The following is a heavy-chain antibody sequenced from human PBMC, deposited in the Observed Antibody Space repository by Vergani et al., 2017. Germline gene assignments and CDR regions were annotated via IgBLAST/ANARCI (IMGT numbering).Heavy chain of an antibody. CDR2: ISPNSDRT. V-gene: IGHV3-11*04. CDR3: ARQVAVAGKWWGPYYYYGMDV. CDR1: GFSFSNDY. D-gene: IGHD6-19*01. J-gene: IGHJ6*02. Sequence: QGQLVESGGGLVKPGGSLRLSCVASGFSFSNDYMTWIRQSPGKGLEWVAYISPNSDRTRYADSVEGRFTISRDNAKTSMYLQMNSLRAEDTAVYYCARQVAVAGKWWGPYYYYGMDVWGQGTTVTVSS.